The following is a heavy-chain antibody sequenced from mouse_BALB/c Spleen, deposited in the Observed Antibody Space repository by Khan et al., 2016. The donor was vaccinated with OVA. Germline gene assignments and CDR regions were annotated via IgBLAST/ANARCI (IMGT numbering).Heavy chain of an antibody. D-gene: IGHD1-1*02. CDR1: GYTFTSYY. V-gene: IGHV1S81*02. CDR2: INPNNGGT. J-gene: IGHJ3*01. Sequence: VQLQQPGAELVKPGASVRLSCKSSGYTFTSYYLYWVKQRPGQGLEWIGDINPNNGGTNFNEKFKSKATLTVDKSSSTAYMQLSSLTSEDSAVYYCTRSGYGGFAYWGQGTLVTVSA. CDR3: TRSGYGGFAY.